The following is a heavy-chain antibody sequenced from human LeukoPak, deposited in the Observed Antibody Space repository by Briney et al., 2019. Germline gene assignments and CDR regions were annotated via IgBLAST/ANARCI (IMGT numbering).Heavy chain of an antibody. J-gene: IGHJ6*03. Sequence: ASVKVSCKASGYTFTSYYMHWVRQAPGQGLEWMGIINPSGGSTSYAQKFQGRVTMTSDTSTSTAYMELRSLRSDDTAVYYCARLDKHTWRLRHYMDVWGKGTTVTVSS. CDR2: INPSGGST. CDR3: ARLDKHTWRLRHYMDV. CDR1: GYTFTSYY. V-gene: IGHV1-46*01. D-gene: IGHD3-3*01.